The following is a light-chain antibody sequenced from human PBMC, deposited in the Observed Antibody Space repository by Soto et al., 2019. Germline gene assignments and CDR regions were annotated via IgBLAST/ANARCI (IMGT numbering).Light chain of an antibody. J-gene: IGKJ5*01. CDR3: QQSYSMPYT. CDR2: AAS. V-gene: IGKV1-39*01. Sequence: DIQMTQSPPSLSASVGDRVTITCRSSQSISTYLNWYQQSPGKAPKLLIYAASNLQSGVPSRFSGSGSGTDFTLTINSLQPEDSATYYCQQSYSMPYTFGQGTRLKIK. CDR1: QSISTY.